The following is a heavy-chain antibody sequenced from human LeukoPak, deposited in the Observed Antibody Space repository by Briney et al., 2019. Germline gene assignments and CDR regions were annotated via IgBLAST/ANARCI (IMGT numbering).Heavy chain of an antibody. CDR1: GFTFSSYG. Sequence: GRSLRLSCAASGFTFSSYGMHWVRQAPGKGLEWVAVISYDGSNKYYADSVKGRFTISRDNSKNTLYLQMNSLRAEDTAVYYCAKDERELLGVDYWGQGILVTVSS. J-gene: IGHJ4*02. D-gene: IGHD1-26*01. CDR3: AKDERELLGVDY. V-gene: IGHV3-30*18. CDR2: ISYDGSNK.